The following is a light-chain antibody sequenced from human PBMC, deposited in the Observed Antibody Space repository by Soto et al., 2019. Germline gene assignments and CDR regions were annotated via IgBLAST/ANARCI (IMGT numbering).Light chain of an antibody. CDR3: QQYNSYRT. Sequence: DIQMTQSPSTLSASVGDRVTITCRVRQSISIWLAWYQQKPGKAPKLLIYDASILKSGVPSRFSGSGSGTEFTLTIRSLQPDDFATYYCQQYNSYRTFGQGTKVEIK. CDR1: QSISIW. CDR2: DAS. J-gene: IGKJ1*01. V-gene: IGKV1-5*01.